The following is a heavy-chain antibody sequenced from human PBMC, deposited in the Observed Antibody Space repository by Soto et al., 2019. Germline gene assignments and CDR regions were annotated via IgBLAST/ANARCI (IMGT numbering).Heavy chain of an antibody. Sequence: GGSLRLSCAASGFTFSYYYMSWIRQAPGKGLEWVSYISSSGSTIYYADSVKGRFTISRDNAKNSLYLQMNSLRAEDTAVYYCARDGEYSRSSVYFDYWGQGTLVTVSS. CDR1: GFTFSYYY. J-gene: IGHJ4*02. V-gene: IGHV3-11*01. CDR3: ARDGEYSRSSVYFDY. D-gene: IGHD6-6*01. CDR2: ISSSGSTI.